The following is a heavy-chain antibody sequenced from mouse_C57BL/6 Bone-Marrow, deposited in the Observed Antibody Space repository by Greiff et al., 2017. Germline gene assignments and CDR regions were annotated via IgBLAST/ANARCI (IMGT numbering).Heavy chain of an antibody. CDR1: GYTFTSYW. CDR2: IGPNSGGT. V-gene: IGHV1-72*01. J-gene: IGHJ3*01. Sequence: QVQLQQPGAELVKPGASVKLSCKASGYTFTSYWMHWVKPRPGRGLEWIGRIGPNSGGTKYNEKFKSKATMTVDKPSSTAYLQLSSLTAEDSAVYCCARRRRYDYDGRTGFAYWGQGTLVTVSA. CDR3: ARRRRYDYDGRTGFAY. D-gene: IGHD2-4*01.